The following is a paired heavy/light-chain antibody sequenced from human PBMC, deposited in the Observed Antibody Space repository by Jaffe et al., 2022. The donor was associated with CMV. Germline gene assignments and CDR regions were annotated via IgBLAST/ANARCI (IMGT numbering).Heavy chain of an antibody. D-gene: IGHD3-22*01. Sequence: EVQLVESGGGLVQPGGSLRLSCAASGFTFSSYSMNWVRQAPGKGLEWVSYISSSSSTIYYADSVKGRFTISRDNAKNSLYLQMNSLRDEDTAVYYCARDLPLSDSSINYYYYYGMDVWGQGTTVTVSS. CDR1: GFTFSSYS. V-gene: IGHV3-48*02. CDR2: ISSSSSTI. CDR3: ARDLPLSDSSINYYYYYGMDV. J-gene: IGHJ6*02.
Light chain of an antibody. CDR3: LQHNSYPYT. CDR2: AAS. V-gene: IGKV1-17*03. CDR1: QGISNY. Sequence: DIQMTQSPSAMSASVGDRVTITCRASQGISNYLAWFQQKPGKVPKRLIYAASSLQSGVPSRFSGSGSGTEFTLTISSLQPEDFATYYCLQHNSYPYTFGQGTKLEIK. J-gene: IGKJ2*01.